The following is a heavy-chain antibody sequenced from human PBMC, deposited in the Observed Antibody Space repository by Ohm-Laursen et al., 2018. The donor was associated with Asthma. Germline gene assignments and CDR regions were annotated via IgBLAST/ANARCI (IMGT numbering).Heavy chain of an antibody. V-gene: IGHV4-31*03. D-gene: IGHD4-17*01. Sequence: SETLSLTCTVSGGAINRGGYYWSWIRQHPGKGLEYIGYIFHSGSAYYNPSLKSRVTISLDTSNIKFSLELSSVTAADTAVYYCARYTTAVTFDSCGQGTLVTVSS. CDR2: IFHSGSA. CDR3: ARYTTAVTFDS. CDR1: GGAINRGGYY. J-gene: IGHJ5*01.